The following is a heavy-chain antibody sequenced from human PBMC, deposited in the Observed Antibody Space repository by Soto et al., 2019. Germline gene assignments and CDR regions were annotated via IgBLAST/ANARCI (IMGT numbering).Heavy chain of an antibody. J-gene: IGHJ4*02. D-gene: IGHD5-12*01. V-gene: IGHV4-39*01. Sequence: QLQLQESGPGLVKPSETLSLTCTVSGGSISSSSYYWGWIRQPPGKGLEWIGSIYYSGSTYYNPSLKSRVTISVDTSKNQFSLKLSSVTAADTAVYYCARLAGGYDTTPDYWGQGTLVTVSS. CDR1: GGSISSSSYY. CDR2: IYYSGST. CDR3: ARLAGGYDTTPDY.